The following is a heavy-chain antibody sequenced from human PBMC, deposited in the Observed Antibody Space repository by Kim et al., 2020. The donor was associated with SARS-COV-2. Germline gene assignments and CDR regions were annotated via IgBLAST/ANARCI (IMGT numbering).Heavy chain of an antibody. CDR3: ARHNGRRAWDY. V-gene: IGHV3-11*06. CDR1: GFTFSDYY. Sequence: GGSLRLSCAASGFTFSDYYMSWIRQAPGKGLEWVSYISSSSSYTNYADSVKGRFTISRDNAKNSLYLQMNSLRAEDTAVYYCARHNGRRAWDYWGQGTLVTVSS. D-gene: IGHD2-8*01. CDR2: ISSSSSYT. J-gene: IGHJ4*02.